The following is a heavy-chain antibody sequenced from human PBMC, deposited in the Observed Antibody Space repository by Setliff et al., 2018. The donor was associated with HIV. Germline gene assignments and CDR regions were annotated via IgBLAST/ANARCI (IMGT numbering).Heavy chain of an antibody. V-gene: IGHV1-3*01. J-gene: IGHJ4*02. CDR3: ARDSANEPHSTVDHSSSWYVRDYYLDY. Sequence: ASVKVSCKASGYTFSDFGISWVRQAPGQRLEWMGWINVGNGNTKYSEKFQGRVTITRDTSASTAYMELNSLRSDDTAVYYCARDSANEPHSTVDHSSSWYVRDYYLDYWGQGTLVTVSS. CDR2: INVGNGNT. D-gene: IGHD6-13*01. CDR1: GYTFSDFG.